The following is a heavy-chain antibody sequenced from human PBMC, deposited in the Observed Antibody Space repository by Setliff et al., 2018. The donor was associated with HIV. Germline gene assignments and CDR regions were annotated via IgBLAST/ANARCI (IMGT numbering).Heavy chain of an antibody. CDR3: ATRPRIAARPFDY. V-gene: IGHV4-31*03. CDR2: IFHSGDT. CDR1: GVFVGSGDYY. D-gene: IGHD6-6*01. Sequence: PSETLSLTCSVSGVFVGSGDYYWHWIRQHPEKALEWIGYIFHSGDTYYNPSLKSRISMSVDTSKNQFSLELTSLTAADTAVYYCATRPRIAARPFDYWGQGMLGTSPQ. J-gene: IGHJ4*02.